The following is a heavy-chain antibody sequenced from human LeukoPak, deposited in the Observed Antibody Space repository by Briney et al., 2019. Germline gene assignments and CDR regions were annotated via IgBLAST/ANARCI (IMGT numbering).Heavy chain of an antibody. CDR1: GFTFSDYY. CDR2: ISSSGSTI. CDR3: AKDSPRIAVAAA. J-gene: IGHJ5*02. Sequence: GGSLRLSCAASGFTFSDYYMSWIRQAPGKGLEWVSYISSSGSTIYYADSVKGRFTISRDNSKNTLYLQMNSLRAEDTAVYYCAKDSPRIAVAAAWGQGTLVTVSS. D-gene: IGHD6-19*01. V-gene: IGHV3-11*01.